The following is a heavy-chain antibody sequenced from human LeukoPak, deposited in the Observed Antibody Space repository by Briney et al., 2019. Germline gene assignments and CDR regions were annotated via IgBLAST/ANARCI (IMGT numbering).Heavy chain of an antibody. CDR1: GFTFSSYS. D-gene: IGHD5-18*01. CDR2: ISSSSSYV. V-gene: IGHV3-21*01. J-gene: IGHJ4*02. Sequence: PGGSLRLSCAASGFTFSSYSMNWVRQAPGKGLEWVSSISSSSSYVYYADSVKGRFTISRDNAKNSLYLQMNGLRAEDTAVYYCARDLSGIAGYTYGRGIDYWGQGTLVTVSS. CDR3: ARDLSGIAGYTYGRGIDY.